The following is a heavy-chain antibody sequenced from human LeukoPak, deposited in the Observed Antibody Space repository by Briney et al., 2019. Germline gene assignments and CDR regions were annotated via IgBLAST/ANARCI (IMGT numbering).Heavy chain of an antibody. Sequence: ASVKVSCKASGDSLTNYYMHWVRQAPGQGLEWMGIINPSGGSTSYAQKFQGRVTMTRDTSISTAYMELSRLRSDDTAVYYCARSFRGWDDAFDIWGQGTMVTVSS. J-gene: IGHJ3*02. CDR1: GDSLTNYY. D-gene: IGHD6-19*01. V-gene: IGHV1-46*01. CDR2: INPSGGST. CDR3: ARSFRGWDDAFDI.